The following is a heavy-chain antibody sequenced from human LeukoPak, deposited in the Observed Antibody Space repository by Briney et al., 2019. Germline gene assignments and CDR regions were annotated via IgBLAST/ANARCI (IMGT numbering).Heavy chain of an antibody. Sequence: GGSLRLSCAASGFTLSTYVMSWVRQTPGKGLEWVAATSSSDAGTYHADSVRGRFTISRDNSKNTLYLQMNSLRAEDTAVYYCAKGYYGSGSYGWFDYWGQGTLVTVSS. D-gene: IGHD3-10*01. J-gene: IGHJ4*02. CDR3: AKGYYGSGSYGWFDY. CDR1: GFTLSTYV. CDR2: TSSSDAGT. V-gene: IGHV3-23*01.